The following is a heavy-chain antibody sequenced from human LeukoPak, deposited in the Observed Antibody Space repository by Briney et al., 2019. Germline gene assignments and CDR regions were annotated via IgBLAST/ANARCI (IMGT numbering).Heavy chain of an antibody. CDR3: ARAAGDTFFDY. D-gene: IGHD3-16*01. CDR1: ELTFSSSG. CDR2: IWYDGSNK. Sequence: GGSLRLSCAASELTFSSSGMHWVRQAPGKGLEWVALIWYDGSNKYYADSVKGRFTISRDNSKNTLYLQMNSLRAEDTAVYYCARAAGDTFFDYWGQGTLVTVSS. V-gene: IGHV3-33*01. J-gene: IGHJ4*02.